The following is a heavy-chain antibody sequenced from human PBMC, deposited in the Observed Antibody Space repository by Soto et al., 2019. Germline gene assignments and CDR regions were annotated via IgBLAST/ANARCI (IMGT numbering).Heavy chain of an antibody. CDR1: GYTFTSYG. CDR2: ISAYNGNT. J-gene: IGHJ4*02. D-gene: IGHD2-15*01. CDR3: ARDSRGYCSGGSCYPDY. Sequence: ASVKVSCKASGYTFTSYGISWVRQAPGQGLEWMGWISAYNGNTNYAQKLQGRVTMTTDTSTSTAYMELRSLRSDDTAVYYCARDSRGYCSGGSCYPDYWGQGTLVTVSS. V-gene: IGHV1-18*01.